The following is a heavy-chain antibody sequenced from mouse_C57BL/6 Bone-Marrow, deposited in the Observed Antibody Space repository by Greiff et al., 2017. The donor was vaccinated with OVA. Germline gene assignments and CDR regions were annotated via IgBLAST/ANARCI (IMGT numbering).Heavy chain of an antibody. J-gene: IGHJ2*01. CDR3: AREDWDAYYFDY. V-gene: IGHV1-64*01. Sequence: QVQLQQPGAELVKPGASVKLSCKASGYTFTSYWMHWVKQRPGQGLEWIGMIHPNSGSTNYNEKFTSKATLTVDKSSSTAYMQLSSLTSEDSAVYYCAREDWDAYYFDYWGQGTTLTVSS. CDR2: IHPNSGST. CDR1: GYTFTSYW. D-gene: IGHD4-1*01.